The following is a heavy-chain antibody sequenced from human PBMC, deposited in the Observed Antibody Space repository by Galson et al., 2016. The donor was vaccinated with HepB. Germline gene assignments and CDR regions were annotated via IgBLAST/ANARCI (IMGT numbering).Heavy chain of an antibody. Sequence: SLRLSCAASGFTFSSYSMNWVRQSPGKGLQWVSYISSSGTYIYYADSLKGRFTISRDNAKNSLYLQMNSLRAEDTAVYYCARDHFPADCSGGSCYDDSYHSYMDVGGKGTTVTVS. J-gene: IGHJ6*03. V-gene: IGHV3-21*01. CDR2: ISSSGTYI. CDR3: ARDHFPADCSGGSCYDDSYHSYMDV. D-gene: IGHD2-15*01. CDR1: GFTFSSYS.